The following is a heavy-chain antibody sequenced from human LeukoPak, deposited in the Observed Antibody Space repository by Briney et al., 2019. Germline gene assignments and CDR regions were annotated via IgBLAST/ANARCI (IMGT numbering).Heavy chain of an antibody. J-gene: IGHJ3*02. V-gene: IGHV3-7*01. Sequence: GGSLRLSCAASGFTFSSYGMSWVRQAPGKGLEWVANIKQDGSEKYYVDSVKGRFTISRDNAKNSLYLQMNSLRAEDTAVYYCARDKADYYDSSGYYFNDAFDIWGQGTMVTVSS. CDR3: ARDKADYYDSSGYYFNDAFDI. CDR1: GFTFSSYG. CDR2: IKQDGSEK. D-gene: IGHD3-22*01.